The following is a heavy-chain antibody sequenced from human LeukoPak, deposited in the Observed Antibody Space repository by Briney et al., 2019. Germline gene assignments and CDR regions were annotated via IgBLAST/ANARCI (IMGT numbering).Heavy chain of an antibody. J-gene: IGHJ4*02. Sequence: PSETLSLTCTVSGGSISSGGYYWSWIRQHPGKGLEWIGYIYYSGSTYYNPSLKSRVTISVDASKNQFSLKLSSVTAADTAVYYCASTIPTNDYGDYYFDYWGQGTLVTVSS. V-gene: IGHV4-31*03. D-gene: IGHD4-17*01. CDR1: GGSISSGGYY. CDR2: IYYSGST. CDR3: ASTIPTNDYGDYYFDY.